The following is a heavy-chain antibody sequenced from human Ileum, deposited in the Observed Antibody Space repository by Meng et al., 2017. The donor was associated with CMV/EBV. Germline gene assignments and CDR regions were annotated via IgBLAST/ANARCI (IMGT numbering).Heavy chain of an antibody. CDR3: AKNGGSRSYWYFDL. D-gene: IGHD1-26*01. Sequence: AVGSTFSGQGMHGVRQASGKGLEWVRFIRYDGSDEYYAKSVRGRFTISRDNSQNTLDLQMNSLRVEDTAVYYCAKNGGSRSYWYFDLWGRGTLVTVSS. CDR2: IRYDGSDE. J-gene: IGHJ2*01. V-gene: IGHV3-30*02. CDR1: GSTFSGQG.